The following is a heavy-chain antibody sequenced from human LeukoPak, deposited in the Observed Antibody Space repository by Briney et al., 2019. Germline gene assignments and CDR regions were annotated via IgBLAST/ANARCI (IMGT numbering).Heavy chain of an antibody. D-gene: IGHD5-18*01. CDR1: GYTFTSYG. CDR2: ISAYNGNT. J-gene: IGHJ4*02. V-gene: IGHV1-18*01. Sequence: ASVKVSCKASGYTFTSYGISWVRQAPGQGLEWMGWISAYNGNTNYAQKLQGRVTMTTDTSTSTAYMELRGLRSDDTAVYYCARDRRGYSYVEGDYWGQGTLVTVSS. CDR3: ARDRRGYSYVEGDY.